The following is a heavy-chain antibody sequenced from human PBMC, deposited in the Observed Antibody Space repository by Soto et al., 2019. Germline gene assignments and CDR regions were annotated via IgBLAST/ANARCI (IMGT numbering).Heavy chain of an antibody. CDR2: INAGNGNT. CDR1: VYTFTSYA. J-gene: IGHJ6*03. CDR3: AREKWNYVYYYYYYMDV. V-gene: IGHV1-3*01. D-gene: IGHD1-7*01. Sequence: ASVKVSCKASVYTFTSYAMHWVRQAPGQRLEWMGWINAGNGNTKYSQKFQGRVTITRDTSASTAYMELSSLRSEDTAVYYCAREKWNYVYYYYYYMDVWGKGTTVTVSS.